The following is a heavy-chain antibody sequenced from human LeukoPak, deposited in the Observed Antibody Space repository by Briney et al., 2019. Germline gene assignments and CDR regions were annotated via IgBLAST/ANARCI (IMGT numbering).Heavy chain of an antibody. CDR2: TDPSDSYT. J-gene: IGHJ5*02. Sequence: GESLKISCKGSGYSFTSYWISWVRQMPGKGLEWMGRTDPSDSYTNYSPSFQGHVTISADKSISTAYLQWSSLKPSDTAMYYCARHGANYGDYGWFDPWGQGTLVTVSS. V-gene: IGHV5-10-1*01. CDR3: ARHGANYGDYGWFDP. CDR1: GYSFTSYW. D-gene: IGHD4-17*01.